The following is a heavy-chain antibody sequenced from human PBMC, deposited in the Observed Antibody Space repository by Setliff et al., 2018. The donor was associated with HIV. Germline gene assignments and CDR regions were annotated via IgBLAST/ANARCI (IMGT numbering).Heavy chain of an antibody. CDR3: ARDVNFYYEGGNWFDP. Sequence: SVKVSCKASGGTFNSFAINWVRQAPGQGLEWIGKIIPIFGEANYAQKFQGRVTITADESASTAYMELSSLRSEDTAVYYCARDVNFYYEGGNWFDPWGQGTLVTVSS. V-gene: IGHV1-69*13. CDR2: IIPIFGEA. J-gene: IGHJ5*02. CDR1: GGTFNSFA. D-gene: IGHD3-22*01.